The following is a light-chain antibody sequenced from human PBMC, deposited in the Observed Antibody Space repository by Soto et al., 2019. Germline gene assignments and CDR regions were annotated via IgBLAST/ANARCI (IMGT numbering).Light chain of an antibody. CDR3: QQYRNWPLT. V-gene: IGKV3-15*01. J-gene: IGKJ4*01. CDR1: QSVGNN. Sequence: EIVMTQSPATLSVSPGERATLSCRASQSVGNNLAWYRQKSGQAPRLLIYGASTRATGIPARFSCSGSGTEFTLTIDSLQSDDFAVYLCQQYRNWPLTFGGGTKVEIK. CDR2: GAS.